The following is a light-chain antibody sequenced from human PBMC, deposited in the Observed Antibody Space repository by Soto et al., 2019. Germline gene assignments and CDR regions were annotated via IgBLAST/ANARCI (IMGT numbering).Light chain of an antibody. CDR3: QQYSTWWT. J-gene: IGKJ1*01. V-gene: IGKV3-15*01. CDR2: VAS. Sequence: EIVMTQSPATLSVSPGERATLSCRASQSVSNTLAWYQKKPGQAPRLLIYVASAMATRIPARFSGSGSGTEFTLTIISLQSDDFSVYYYQQYSTWWTFGQGTKVEIK. CDR1: QSVSNT.